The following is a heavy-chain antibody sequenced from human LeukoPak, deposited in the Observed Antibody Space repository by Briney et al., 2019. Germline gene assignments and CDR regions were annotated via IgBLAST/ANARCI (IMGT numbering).Heavy chain of an antibody. CDR3: ARDNYGDYGTYFDY. V-gene: IGHV3-53*05. CDR1: WLTLHSRY. Sequence: GRYLVLSRDASWLTLHSRYMRLVLQAPAPGQESGAVIYNRGSTYYAHSVKGRFTISRDNSENPLYLQMNSLRAEDTAVYYCARDNYGDYGTYFDYWGQGTLVTVSS. J-gene: IGHJ4*02. CDR2: IYNRGST. D-gene: IGHD4-17*01.